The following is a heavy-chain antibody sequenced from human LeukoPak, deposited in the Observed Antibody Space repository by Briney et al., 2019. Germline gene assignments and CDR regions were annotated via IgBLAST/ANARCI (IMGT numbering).Heavy chain of an antibody. J-gene: IGHJ5*02. CDR2: ISAYNGNT. CDR1: GGTFSSYA. V-gene: IGHV1-18*01. CDR3: ARDGSGGSYVWFDP. Sequence: ASVKVSCKASGGTFSSYAISRVRQAPGQGLEWMGWISAYNGNTNYAQKLQGRVTMTTDTSTSTAYMELRSLRSDGTAVYYCARDGSGGSYVWFDPWGQGTLVTVSS. D-gene: IGHD1-26*01.